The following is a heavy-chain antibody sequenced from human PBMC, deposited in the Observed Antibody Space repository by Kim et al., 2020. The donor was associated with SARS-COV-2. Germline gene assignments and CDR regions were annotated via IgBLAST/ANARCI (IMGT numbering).Heavy chain of an antibody. CDR2: IKQDGSER. J-gene: IGHJ4*02. V-gene: IGHV3-7*01. CDR3: GRDILMGYRNIDQ. D-gene: IGHD3-9*01. CDR1: GFTFRNFW. Sequence: GGSLRLSCAASGFTFRNFWLSWVRQAPGKGLEWVANIKQDGSERFYVDSVKGRFTISRDNAKNSLYLQMNSLRAEDTAVYYCGRDILMGYRNIDQWGQGTVVTVSS.